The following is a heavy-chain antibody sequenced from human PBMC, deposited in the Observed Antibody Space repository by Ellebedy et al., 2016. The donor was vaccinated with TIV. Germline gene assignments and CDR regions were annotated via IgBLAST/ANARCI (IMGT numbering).Heavy chain of an antibody. V-gene: IGHV3-74*01. CDR3: ARTVRGSGN. D-gene: IGHD1-26*01. CDR1: GFTFSSYW. Sequence: GESLKISCAASGFTFSSYWMHWVRQAPGKGLVWVSRINSDGSSISYADSVKGRFTISRDNAKNSLYLQMNSLRAEDTAVYYCARTVRGSGNWGQGTLVTVSS. CDR2: INSDGSSI. J-gene: IGHJ4*02.